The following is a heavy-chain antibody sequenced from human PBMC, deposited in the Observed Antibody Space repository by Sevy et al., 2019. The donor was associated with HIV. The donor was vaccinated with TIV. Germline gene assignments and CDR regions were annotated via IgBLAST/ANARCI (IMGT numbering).Heavy chain of an antibody. CDR3: ARDSAPHWNYYYYYGMDV. V-gene: IGHV3-11*01. J-gene: IGHJ6*02. CDR1: GFTFSDYY. Sequence: GGSLRLSCAASGFTFSDYYMSWIRQAPGKGLEWVSYISSSGSTIYYADSVKGRFTISRDNAKNSLYLQMNSLRAEDTAVYYCARDSAPHWNYYYYYGMDVWGQGTTLTVSS. D-gene: IGHD1-1*01. CDR2: ISSSGSTI.